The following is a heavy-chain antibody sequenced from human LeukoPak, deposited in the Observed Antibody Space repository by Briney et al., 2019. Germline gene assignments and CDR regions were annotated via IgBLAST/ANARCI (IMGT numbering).Heavy chain of an antibody. Sequence: SETLSLTCTVSGDSISTYYWSWIRQSPGMGLEWIGHIYYSGSTNYNPSLKSRVTISLDTSKNQFSLKLSSVTAADTAVYYCARHGQGGEVVPWGQGILVTVSS. CDR1: GDSISTYY. V-gene: IGHV4-59*08. CDR2: IYYSGST. CDR3: ARHGQGGEVVP. J-gene: IGHJ5*02. D-gene: IGHD2-15*01.